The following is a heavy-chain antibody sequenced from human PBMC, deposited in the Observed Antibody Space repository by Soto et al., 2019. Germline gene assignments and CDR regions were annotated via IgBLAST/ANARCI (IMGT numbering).Heavy chain of an antibody. CDR1: GFTFSSYE. J-gene: IGHJ6*02. CDR3: ARGARAAREGYYYGMDV. CDR2: ISSSGSTI. Sequence: GGSLRLSCAASGFTFSSYEMNWVRQAPGKGLEWVSYISSSGSTIYYADSVKGRFTISRDNAKNSLYLQMNSLRAEDTAVYYCARGARAAREGYYYGMDVWGQGTTVTVSS. D-gene: IGHD6-6*01. V-gene: IGHV3-48*03.